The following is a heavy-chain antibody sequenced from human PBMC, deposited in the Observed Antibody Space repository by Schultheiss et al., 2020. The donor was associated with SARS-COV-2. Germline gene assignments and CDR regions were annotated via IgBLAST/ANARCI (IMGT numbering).Heavy chain of an antibody. D-gene: IGHD2-8*01. J-gene: IGHJ6*02. Sequence: GESLKISCKGSGYSFTSYWIGWVRQMPGKGLEWMGFIYPGDSDTRYSPSFQGQVTISADESINTAYLQWTSLKASDTAIYYCARISSCTNGVCTFYYDMDVWGQGTTVTVSS. CDR3: ARISSCTNGVCTFYYDMDV. V-gene: IGHV5-51*01. CDR2: IYPGDSDT. CDR1: GYSFTSYW.